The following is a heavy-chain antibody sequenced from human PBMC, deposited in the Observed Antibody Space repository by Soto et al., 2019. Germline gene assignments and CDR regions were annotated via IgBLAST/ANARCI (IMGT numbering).Heavy chain of an antibody. D-gene: IGHD2-8*01. CDR3: ARGFISGGYCANGICYHFDY. Sequence: QVQLVESGGGVVQPGGSLTLSCAASGFTFSSYGMHWVPQAPGKGLEWVAVMSYDGNKKYYADSVKGRFTVSRDNSRNTQLLQMYSLRVEDTAVYYCARGFISGGYCANGICYHFDYWGQGTPVTVSS. V-gene: IGHV3-30*03. J-gene: IGHJ4*02. CDR2: MSYDGNKK. CDR1: GFTFSSYG.